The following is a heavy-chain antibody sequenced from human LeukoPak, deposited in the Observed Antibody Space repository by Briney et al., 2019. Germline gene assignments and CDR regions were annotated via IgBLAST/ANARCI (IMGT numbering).Heavy chain of an antibody. J-gene: IGHJ6*02. CDR2: IKEDGNEK. V-gene: IGHV3-7*03. CDR1: GFIFSNYW. Sequence: PGGSLRLSCAASGFIFSNYWMSWVRQAPGKGLEWVANIKEDGNEKNYVDSVKGRFTISKDNAKNSLYLQMNSLRAEDTALYHCARNNGMDVWGQGTTVIVSS. CDR3: ARNNGMDV.